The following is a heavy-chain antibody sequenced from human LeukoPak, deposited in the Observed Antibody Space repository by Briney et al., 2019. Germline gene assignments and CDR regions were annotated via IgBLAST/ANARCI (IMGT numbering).Heavy chain of an antibody. CDR3: AKDGGYVGEYFDY. CDR2: FSGSGDNT. Sequence: GGSLRLSCAASGFTFNYYAMSWVRQAPGKGLEWVSTFSGSGDNTYYADSVKGRFTISRDNSKNTLYLQMNSLRAEDTAVYYCAKDGGYVGEYFDYWGQGTLVNVSS. V-gene: IGHV3-23*01. CDR1: GFTFNYYA. D-gene: IGHD5-12*01. J-gene: IGHJ4*02.